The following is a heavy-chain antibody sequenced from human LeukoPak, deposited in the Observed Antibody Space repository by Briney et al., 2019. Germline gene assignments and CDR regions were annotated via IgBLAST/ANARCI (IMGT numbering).Heavy chain of an antibody. J-gene: IGHJ5*02. V-gene: IGHV3-74*03. CDR1: GFTFSAYW. D-gene: IGHD4-17*01. CDR2: INTYGTTT. Sequence: PGGSLRLSCAASGFTFSAYWMHWVRQVPGKGLVWVAHINTYGTTTTFGDFVEGRFTISRDNAENALYLEMNSLRDDDTAVYYCARGSNTVTTTDWFDPWGQGTQVTVSS. CDR3: ARGSNTVTTTDWFDP.